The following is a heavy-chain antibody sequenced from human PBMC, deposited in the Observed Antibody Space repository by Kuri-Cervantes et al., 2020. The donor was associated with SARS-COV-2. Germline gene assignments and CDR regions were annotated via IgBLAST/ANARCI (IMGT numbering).Heavy chain of an antibody. J-gene: IGHJ6*03. CDR2: IAPIFGKT. CDR1: EGTFFSYA. Sequence: GGSLRLSCKASEGTFFSYAISWVRQAPGQGLEWMGGIAPIFGKTDYAQKFQGRVTITADESTNTVYMELSSLRSEDTVVYYCATRVAGDPDYYYYYMDVWGTGTTVTVSS. CDR3: ATRVAGDPDYYYYYMDV. V-gene: IGHV1-69*01. D-gene: IGHD7-27*01.